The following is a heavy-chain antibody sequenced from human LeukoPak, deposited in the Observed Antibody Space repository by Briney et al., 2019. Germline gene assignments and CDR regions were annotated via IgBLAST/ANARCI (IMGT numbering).Heavy chain of an antibody. CDR3: AAGIPLSSGSYHDFDY. J-gene: IGHJ4*02. D-gene: IGHD1-26*01. V-gene: IGHV1-24*01. CDR1: GYTLTELS. Sequence: ASVKVSCKVSGYTLTELSMHWVRQAPGKGLEWMGGFDPEDGETIYAQKFQDRVTMTEDTSTDTAYMELSSLRSEDTAVYYCAAGIPLSSGSYHDFDYWGQGTLVTVSS. CDR2: FDPEDGET.